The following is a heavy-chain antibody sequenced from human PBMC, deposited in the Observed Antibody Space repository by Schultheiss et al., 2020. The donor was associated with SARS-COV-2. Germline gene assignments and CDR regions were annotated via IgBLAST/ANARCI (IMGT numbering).Heavy chain of an antibody. Sequence: ASVKVSCKASGYTFTGYYMHWVRQAPGQGLEWMGIINPSGGSTSYAQKFQGRVTMTRDTSTSTVYMELSSLRSEDTAVYYCSRAGAGITIFGVVIADQYYYYMDVWGKGTTVTVSS. CDR2: INPSGGST. CDR3: SRAGAGITIFGVVIADQYYYYMDV. J-gene: IGHJ6*03. CDR1: GYTFTGYY. V-gene: IGHV1-46*01. D-gene: IGHD3-3*01.